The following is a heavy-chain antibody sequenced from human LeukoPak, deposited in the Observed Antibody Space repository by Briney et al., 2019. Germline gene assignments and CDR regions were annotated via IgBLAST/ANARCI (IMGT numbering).Heavy chain of an antibody. CDR2: INPSGGST. CDR1: GYTFTSYY. D-gene: IGHD2-15*01. V-gene: IGHV1-46*01. CDR3: ATRGYCSGGSCFYFDY. J-gene: IGHJ4*02. Sequence: EASVKVSCKASGYTFTSYYMHWVRQAPGQGLEWMGIINPSGGSTSYAQKFQGRVTMTRDTSTSTVYMELSSLRSEDTAVYYCATRGYCSGGSCFYFDYWGQGTLVTVSS.